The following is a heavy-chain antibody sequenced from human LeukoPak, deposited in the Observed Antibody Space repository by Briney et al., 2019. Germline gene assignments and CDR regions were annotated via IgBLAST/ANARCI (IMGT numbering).Heavy chain of an antibody. J-gene: IGHJ4*02. CDR1: GFTFSSYW. CDR3: ARVEAGHYFGG. Sequence: PGGSLRLSCEASGFTFSSYWMSWIRQAPGKGLEWVAKIKQDGSEKYYVDSVKGRFTISRDNAKNSLYLQMNSLRAEDTAVYYCARVEAGHYFGGWGQGTLVTVSS. CDR2: IKQDGSEK. D-gene: IGHD3-10*01. V-gene: IGHV3-7*01.